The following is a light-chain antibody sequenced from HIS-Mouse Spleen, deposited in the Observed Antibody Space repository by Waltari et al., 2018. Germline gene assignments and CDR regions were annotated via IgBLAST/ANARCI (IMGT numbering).Light chain of an antibody. CDR3: CSYAGSWV. Sequence: QSALTQPRSVSGSPGQSVTIPCTGTSSDVGGYNYVSWYQQHPGKAPKLMIYDVSKRPSGVPDSFAGSQSGNTASLTISGLQAEDEADYYCCSYAGSWVFGGGTKLTVL. V-gene: IGLV2-11*01. CDR2: DVS. CDR1: SSDVGGYNY. J-gene: IGLJ3*02.